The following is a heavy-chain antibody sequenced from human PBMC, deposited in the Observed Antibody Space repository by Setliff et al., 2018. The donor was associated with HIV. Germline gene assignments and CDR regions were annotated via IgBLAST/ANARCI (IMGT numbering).Heavy chain of an antibody. CDR1: GYSISSGYY. CDR3: ARAPHRVVGTTTLLYHFDY. D-gene: IGHD1-26*01. V-gene: IGHV4-38-2*01. CDR2: IHHSGTT. Sequence: SSETLSLTCAVSGYSISSGYYWAWIRQSPGKGLDWIGSIHHSGTTYYNPSLKSRVTISVDTATNQVSLQVNSVTAVDTAVYYCARAPHRVVGTTTLLYHFDYWGLGTLVTVSS. J-gene: IGHJ4*02.